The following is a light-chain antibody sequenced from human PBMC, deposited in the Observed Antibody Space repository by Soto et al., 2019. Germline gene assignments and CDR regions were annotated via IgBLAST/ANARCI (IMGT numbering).Light chain of an antibody. CDR3: SSFTSRFTFV. CDR1: RSDVGAYNY. V-gene: IGLV2-14*01. CDR2: EVT. Sequence: VLSQPASVSGSPGQSIAIYCTGTRSDVGAYNYVSWYQQHPGKAPKLMISEVTNRPSGVSDRFSGSKSGNTASLTISGLQAEDEADYYCSSFTSRFTFVFGTGTKVTVL. J-gene: IGLJ1*01.